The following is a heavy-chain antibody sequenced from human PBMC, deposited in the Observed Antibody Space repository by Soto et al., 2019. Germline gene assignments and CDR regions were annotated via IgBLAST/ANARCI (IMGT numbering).Heavy chain of an antibody. Sequence: SVKVSCKASGYTFTSYYMHWVRQAPGQGLEWMGIINPSGGSTSYAQKFQGRVTMTRDTSTSTVYMELSSLRSEDTAVYYCARDPSYSSSWSAGMDVWGQGTTVTVSS. D-gene: IGHD6-13*01. CDR3: ARDPSYSSSWSAGMDV. J-gene: IGHJ6*02. CDR1: GYTFTSYY. V-gene: IGHV1-46*01. CDR2: INPSGGST.